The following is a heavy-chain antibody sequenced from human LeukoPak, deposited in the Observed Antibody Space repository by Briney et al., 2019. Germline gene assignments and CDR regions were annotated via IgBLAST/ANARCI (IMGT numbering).Heavy chain of an antibody. CDR1: GYTFTGYY. Sequence: ALVKVSCKASGYTFTGYYMHWVRQAPGQGLEWMGWINPNSGGTNYAQKFQGRVTMTRDTSISTAYMELSRLRSDDTAVYYCARDPMESGTTDYWGQGTLVTVSS. J-gene: IGHJ4*02. D-gene: IGHD1-7*01. CDR3: ARDPMESGTTDY. CDR2: INPNSGGT. V-gene: IGHV1-2*02.